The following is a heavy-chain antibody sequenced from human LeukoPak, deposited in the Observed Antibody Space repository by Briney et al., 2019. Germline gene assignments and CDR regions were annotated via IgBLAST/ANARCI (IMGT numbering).Heavy chain of an antibody. D-gene: IGHD3-22*01. Sequence: PSETLSLTCTVSGGSIYSSSYYWVWIRQPPGKGLEWIGRIHYSGSTYYNPSLKSRVTISVDTSKTQFSLKLSSVTAADTAVYYCARASSSGYWFDPWGQGTLVTVSS. V-gene: IGHV4-39*01. CDR2: IHYSGST. CDR1: GGSIYSSSYY. J-gene: IGHJ5*02. CDR3: ARASSSGYWFDP.